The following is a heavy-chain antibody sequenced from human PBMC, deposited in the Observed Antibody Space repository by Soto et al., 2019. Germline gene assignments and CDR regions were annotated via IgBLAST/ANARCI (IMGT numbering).Heavy chain of an antibody. D-gene: IGHD7-27*01. CDR2: INWSSGST. CDR1: GFTFDDYG. CDR3: ARDLSWGSNWYYYMDV. Sequence: GSLRLSCAASGFTFDDYGMSWVRQAPGKGLEWVSGINWSSGSTGYADSVKGRFTVSRDNARNSLYLQMNSLRAEDTAVYYCARDLSWGSNWYYYMDVWGKGTTVTVSS. J-gene: IGHJ6*03. V-gene: IGHV3-20*04.